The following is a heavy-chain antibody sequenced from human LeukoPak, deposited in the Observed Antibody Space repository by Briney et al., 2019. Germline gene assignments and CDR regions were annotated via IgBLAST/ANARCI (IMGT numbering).Heavy chain of an antibody. D-gene: IGHD6-13*01. Sequence: PGGSLRLSCAASGFTFSSYGMHWVRQAPGKGLEWVAVISYDGSNKSYADSVKGRFTISRDNSKSTLYLQMNSLRAEDTAVYYCANESSAGTGGGWEDYFDYWGQGTLVTVSA. J-gene: IGHJ4*02. CDR2: ISYDGSNK. CDR3: ANESSAGTGGGWEDYFDY. V-gene: IGHV3-30*18. CDR1: GFTFSSYG.